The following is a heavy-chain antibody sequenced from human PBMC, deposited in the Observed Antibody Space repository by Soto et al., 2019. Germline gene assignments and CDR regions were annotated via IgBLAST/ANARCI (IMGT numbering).Heavy chain of an antibody. J-gene: IGHJ6*02. Sequence: SETLSLTCAVYGGSFSGYYWSWIRQPPGKGLEWIGEINHSGSTNYNPSLKSRVTISVDTSKNQFSLKLSSVTAADTAVYYCARRRGYMVRGVKGYYYYYGMDVWGQGTTVTVSS. CDR3: ARRRGYMVRGVKGYYYYYGMDV. D-gene: IGHD3-10*01. V-gene: IGHV4-34*01. CDR2: INHSGST. CDR1: GGSFSGYY.